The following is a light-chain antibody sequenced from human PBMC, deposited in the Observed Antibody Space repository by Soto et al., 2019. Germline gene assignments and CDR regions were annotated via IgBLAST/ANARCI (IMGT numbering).Light chain of an antibody. CDR3: QQRSDWPLT. V-gene: IGKV3-11*01. CDR2: DAS. CDR1: QSVGNI. Sequence: EIVLTQSPATLSLSPGETATLSCRASQSVGNILAWYQHRPGQAPRLLISDASNRATGVPVRFSGSGSGTDFTLTINNLEPEDFAVYYCQQRSDWPLTFGGGNKVEI. J-gene: IGKJ4*01.